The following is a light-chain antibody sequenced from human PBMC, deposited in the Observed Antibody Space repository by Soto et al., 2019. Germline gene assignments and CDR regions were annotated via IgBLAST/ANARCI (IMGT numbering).Light chain of an antibody. CDR2: DVS. V-gene: IGLV2-14*01. Sequence: QSALTQPASVSGSPGQSITISCTGTSSDVGGYNYVSWYQQHPGKAPKLMIYDVSNRPSGVSNRFSGSKSGNTASLTISGLQAEDEADYYCSSYTSSSTSFGTGTKVNVL. CDR1: SSDVGGYNY. J-gene: IGLJ1*01. CDR3: SSYTSSSTS.